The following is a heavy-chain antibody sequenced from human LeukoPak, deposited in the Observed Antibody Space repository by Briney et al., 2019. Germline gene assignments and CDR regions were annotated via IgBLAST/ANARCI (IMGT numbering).Heavy chain of an antibody. J-gene: IGHJ4*02. D-gene: IGHD2-2*01. V-gene: IGHV1-3*01. CDR3: ARSYIVAVPAVYFDY. CDR1: GYTFSTYA. CDR2: INGGDGNT. Sequence: ASVKVSCKTSGYTFSTYAIQWVRQAPGQRLEWMGWINGGDGNTKFSQKFQGRVTITRDTSASSSYMELSSLRSEDTAVYYCARSYIVAVPAVYFDYWGQGTLVTVSS.